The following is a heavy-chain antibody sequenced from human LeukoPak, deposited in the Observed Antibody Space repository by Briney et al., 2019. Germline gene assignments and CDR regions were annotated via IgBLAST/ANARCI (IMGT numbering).Heavy chain of an antibody. D-gene: IGHD6-13*01. CDR2: ISSSSSYI. J-gene: IGHJ6*03. CDR1: GFTFSSYS. V-gene: IGHV3-21*01. CDR3: AREEIGLAAAGTRYYYMDV. Sequence: PGGSLRLSCAASGFTFSSYSMNWVRQAPGKGLEWVSSISSSSSYIYYADSVKGRFTISRDNAKNSLYLQMNSLRAEDTAVYYCAREEIGLAAAGTRYYYMDVWGKGTTVTVSS.